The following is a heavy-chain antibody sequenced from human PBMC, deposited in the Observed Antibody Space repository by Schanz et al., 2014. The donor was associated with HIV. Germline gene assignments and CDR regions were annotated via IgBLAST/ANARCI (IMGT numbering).Heavy chain of an antibody. CDR1: GYSFTTYG. CDR2: INPSGGRT. D-gene: IGHD3-3*01. Sequence: QVQLVQSGAEVKKPGASVKVSCKASGYSFTTYGISWVRQAPGQGLEWMGIINPSGGRTNYAQKFQGRVSMTTDTSTSTVYMELRSLRSEDTAVYYCARDLGGDFWSSQGGLDPWGQGTLVTVSS. J-gene: IGHJ5*02. CDR3: ARDLGGDFWSSQGGLDP. V-gene: IGHV1-46*01.